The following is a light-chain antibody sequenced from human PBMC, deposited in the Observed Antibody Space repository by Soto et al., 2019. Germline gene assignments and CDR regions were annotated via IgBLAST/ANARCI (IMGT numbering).Light chain of an antibody. V-gene: IGLV1-36*01. CDR3: AAWDDSLNGWV. CDR2: YDD. Sequence: QSVLTQPPSVSAAPRQRVTISCSGSSSNIGNNVVNWYQQLPRKAPKLLIFYDDLLPSGVSDRFSGSKSGTSASLAISGLQSEDEADYYCAAWDDSLNGWVFGGGTKLTVL. CDR1: SSNIGNNV. J-gene: IGLJ3*02.